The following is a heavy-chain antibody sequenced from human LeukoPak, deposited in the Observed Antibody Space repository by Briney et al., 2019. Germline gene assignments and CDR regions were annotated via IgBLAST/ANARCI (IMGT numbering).Heavy chain of an antibody. CDR3: TRRMSQWNDAFDI. V-gene: IGHV3-73*01. CDR1: GFTFSGSA. D-gene: IGHD6-19*01. Sequence: PGGSLRLSCAASGFTFSGSAMHWVRKASGKGLEWVGRIRSKANTYATAYAASVKGRFTISRDDSKNTAYLQMNSLKTEDTAVYYCTRRMSQWNDAFDIWGQGTMVTVSS. J-gene: IGHJ3*02. CDR2: IRSKANTYAT.